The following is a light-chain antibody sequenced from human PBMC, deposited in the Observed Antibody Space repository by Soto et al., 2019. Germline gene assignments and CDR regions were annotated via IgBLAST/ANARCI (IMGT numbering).Light chain of an antibody. V-gene: IGLV1-36*01. CDR2: YDD. CDR3: AAWDDSLNALV. Sequence: QSVLTQPPSVSEAPRQRVTISCSGSSSNIGNNAVNWYQQLPGKAPKLLIYYDDLLPSGVSDRFSGSKSGTSASLAISGLQSEDEAGYYCAAWDDSLNALVFGGGTKLTVL. J-gene: IGLJ2*01. CDR1: SSNIGNNA.